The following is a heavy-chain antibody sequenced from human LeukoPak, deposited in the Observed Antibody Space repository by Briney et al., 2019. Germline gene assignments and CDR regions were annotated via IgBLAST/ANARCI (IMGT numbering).Heavy chain of an antibody. V-gene: IGHV4-4*07. CDR1: GGSISSYY. D-gene: IGHD2-15*01. Sequence: SETLSLTCTVSGGSISSYYWSWIRQPAGKGLEWIGRIYTSGSTNYNPSLKSRVTMSVDTSKNQFSLKLSSVTAADTAVYYCARDEFGYCSGGSCLQEPYNWFDPWGQGTLVTVSP. CDR2: IYTSGST. J-gene: IGHJ5*02. CDR3: ARDEFGYCSGGSCLQEPYNWFDP.